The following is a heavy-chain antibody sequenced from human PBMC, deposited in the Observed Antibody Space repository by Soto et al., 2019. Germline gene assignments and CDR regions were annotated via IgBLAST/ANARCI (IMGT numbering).Heavy chain of an antibody. Sequence: AAVKVSCKASGYTFTTHAMHWVRQAPGQSLEWMGWINGGTGQTKHSQRFQGRVNITRDTSASTAYMDLSSLRSEDTAVYYCARGKGMEENYYYYGLDIWGQGTTVTVSS. D-gene: IGHD1-1*01. J-gene: IGHJ6*02. CDR1: GYTFTTHA. CDR3: ARGKGMEENYYYYGLDI. V-gene: IGHV1-3*01. CDR2: INGGTGQT.